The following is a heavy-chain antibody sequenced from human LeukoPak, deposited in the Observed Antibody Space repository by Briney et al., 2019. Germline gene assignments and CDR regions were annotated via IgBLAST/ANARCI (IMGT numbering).Heavy chain of an antibody. CDR2: IHYDSSTE. V-gene: IGHV3-30*02. J-gene: IGHJ4*02. CDR1: GFAFSSYG. D-gene: IGHD1-7*01. Sequence: PGGSLRLSCAASGFAFSSYGMHWVRQAPGKGLEWVAYIHYDSSTEDYADSVKGRFTISRDNSKNTLFLQMNNLRVEDMGVLYCAEDWNWVIDYWGQGTLVTVSS. CDR3: AEDWNWVIDY.